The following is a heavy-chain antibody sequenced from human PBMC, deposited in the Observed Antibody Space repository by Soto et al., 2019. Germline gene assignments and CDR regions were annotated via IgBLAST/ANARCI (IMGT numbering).Heavy chain of an antibody. CDR1: GFTFSSYG. D-gene: IGHD2-15*01. J-gene: IGHJ6*02. Sequence: GGSLRLSCAASGFTFSSYGMHWVRQARGKGLEWVAVISYDGSNKYYADSVKGRFTISRDNSKNTLYLQMNSLRAEDTAVYYCAKVIVSGVLSGSLLLPYYYYYGMDVWGQGTTVTVSS. CDR3: AKVIVSGVLSGSLLLPYYYYYGMDV. V-gene: IGHV3-30*18. CDR2: ISYDGSNK.